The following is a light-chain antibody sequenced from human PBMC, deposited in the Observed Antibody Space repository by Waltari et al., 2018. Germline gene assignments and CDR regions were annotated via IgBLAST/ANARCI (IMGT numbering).Light chain of an antibody. J-gene: IGLJ7*01. CDR3: GTWDSSLSGAV. Sequence: QSVLTQPPSVSAAPGQRVTISCSGGSSNIGNNYVSWYRQFPGTAPKLLIYEGGGPPPGIPGRFAGSKSGTSATLDITGLQAGDEADYYCGTWDSSLSGAVFGGGTHLTVL. CDR1: SSNIGNNY. V-gene: IGLV1-51*02. CDR2: EGG.